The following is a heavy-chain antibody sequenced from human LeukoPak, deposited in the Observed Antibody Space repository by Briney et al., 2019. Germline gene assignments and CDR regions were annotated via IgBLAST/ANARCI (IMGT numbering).Heavy chain of an antibody. CDR2: INHSGST. CDR3: ARGMWWALQGDYYMDV. J-gene: IGHJ6*03. D-gene: IGHD2-21*01. CDR1: GGSFSGYY. Sequence: PSETLSLTCAVYGGSFSGYYWSWIRQPPGKGLEWIGEINHSGSTNYNPSLKSRVTISVDTSKNQFSLKLSSVTAADTAVYYCARGMWWALQGDYYMDVWGKGTTVTVSS. V-gene: IGHV4-34*01.